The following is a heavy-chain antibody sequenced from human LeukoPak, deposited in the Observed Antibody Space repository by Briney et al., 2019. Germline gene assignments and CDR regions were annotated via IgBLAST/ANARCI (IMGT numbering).Heavy chain of an antibody. Sequence: PSETLSLTCSVSGYSISSGYYWGWLRQPPGKGLEWIGSIFRSGSTNYNASLQSRVTVSVHTSKNQFTVSLTSVTAADTAVYFCARHVASTGYCEYWGQGVLVTVSS. J-gene: IGHJ4*02. CDR3: ARHVASTGYCEY. D-gene: IGHD3-22*01. CDR1: GYSISSGYY. V-gene: IGHV4-38-2*02. CDR2: IFRSGST.